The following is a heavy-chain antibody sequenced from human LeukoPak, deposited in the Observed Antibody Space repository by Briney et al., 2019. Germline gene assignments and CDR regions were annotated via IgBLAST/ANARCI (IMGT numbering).Heavy chain of an antibody. V-gene: IGHV3-30*02. J-gene: IGHJ4*02. CDR3: ASLRLYSYGHHFDY. Sequence: QPGGSLRLSCAASGFTFSTYGMHWVRQAPGKGLEWVAFIRYDGSNKYYADSVKGRFTISRDNAKNSLYLQMNSLRAEDTAVYYCASLRLYSYGHHFDYWGQGTLVTVSS. D-gene: IGHD5-18*01. CDR1: GFTFSTYG. CDR2: IRYDGSNK.